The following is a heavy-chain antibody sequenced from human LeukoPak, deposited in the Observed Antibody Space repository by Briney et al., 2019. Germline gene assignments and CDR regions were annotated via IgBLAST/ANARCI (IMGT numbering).Heavy chain of an antibody. CDR3: AKAPGSSWAAFDS. J-gene: IGHJ4*02. D-gene: IGHD6-13*01. CDR1: GFTFRSYS. V-gene: IGHV3-23*01. Sequence: PGGSLRLSCAASGFTFRSYSMSWVRQAPGKGLEWVSTISGSGDNTYYADSLKGWFTISRDNSKNTLYLQVNSLRAEDTALYYCAKAPGSSWAAFDSWGQGTLVTVSS. CDR2: ISGSGDNT.